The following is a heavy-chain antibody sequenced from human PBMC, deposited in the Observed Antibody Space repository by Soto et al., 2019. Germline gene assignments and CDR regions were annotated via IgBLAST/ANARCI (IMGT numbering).Heavy chain of an antibody. CDR1: GFTFSSYW. Sequence: GGSLILSCAASGFTFSSYWMSWVRQAPGKGLEWVANIKQDGSEKYYVDSVKGRFTISRDNAKNSLYLQMNSLRAEDTAVYYCASMAGILIDAFDIWGQGTMVTVSS. J-gene: IGHJ3*02. D-gene: IGHD2-15*01. CDR2: IKQDGSEK. V-gene: IGHV3-7*01. CDR3: ASMAGILIDAFDI.